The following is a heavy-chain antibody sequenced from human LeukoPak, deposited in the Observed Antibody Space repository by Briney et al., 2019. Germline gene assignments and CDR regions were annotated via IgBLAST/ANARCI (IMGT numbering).Heavy chain of an antibody. D-gene: IGHD3-3*01. CDR3: ARAISGPLNWFDP. CDR2: IYYSGST. Sequence: PSETLSLTCTVSGGSVSSGSYYWSWIRQPPGKGLEWIGYIYYSGSTNYNPSLKSRVTISVDTSKNQFSLKLSSVTAADTAVYYCARAISGPLNWFDPWGQGTLVTVSS. J-gene: IGHJ5*02. V-gene: IGHV4-61*01. CDR1: GGSVSSGSYY.